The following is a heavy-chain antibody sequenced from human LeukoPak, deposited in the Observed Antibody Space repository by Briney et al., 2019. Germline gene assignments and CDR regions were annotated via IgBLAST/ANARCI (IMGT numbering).Heavy chain of an antibody. CDR2: ISSSSSYT. J-gene: IGHJ4*02. CDR3: ANGY. V-gene: IGHV3-21*04. CDR1: GFTFSSYS. Sequence: GGSLRLSCAASGFTFSSYSMNWVRQAPGKGLEWVSSISSSSSYTYYADSMKGRFTISRDNSKNTLYLQMNSLRAEDTAVYYCANGYWGQGTLVTVSS.